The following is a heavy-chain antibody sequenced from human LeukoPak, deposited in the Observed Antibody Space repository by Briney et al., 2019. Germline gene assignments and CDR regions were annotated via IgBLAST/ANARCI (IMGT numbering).Heavy chain of an antibody. Sequence: GGSLRLSCAASGFTFSSYSMNWVRQAPGKGLEWVSSITSSGRYIYYADSVKGRFTISRDNAKNSLYLQMNSLRAEDTAVYYCARVEYDAFDIWGQGTMVTVSS. CDR1: GFTFSSYS. D-gene: IGHD3-3*01. J-gene: IGHJ3*02. CDR2: ITSSGRYI. V-gene: IGHV3-21*01. CDR3: ARVEYDAFDI.